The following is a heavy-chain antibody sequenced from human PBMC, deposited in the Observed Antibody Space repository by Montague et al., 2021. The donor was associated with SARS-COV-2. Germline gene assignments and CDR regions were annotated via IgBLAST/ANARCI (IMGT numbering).Heavy chain of an antibody. CDR1: GFTFSSYA. D-gene: IGHD5-12*01. V-gene: IGHV3-23*01. CDR2: ISGSGGNT. J-gene: IGHJ6*02. CDR3: AKGGGYDYVGFYYYGMDV. Sequence: SLRLSCAASGFTFSSYAMTWVRQAPGKGLEWVSGISGSGGNTYYADSVKGRFTISRDNSKKTLYLQMNSLRAEDTAVYYCAKGGGYDYVGFYYYGMDVWGQGTTVTVSS.